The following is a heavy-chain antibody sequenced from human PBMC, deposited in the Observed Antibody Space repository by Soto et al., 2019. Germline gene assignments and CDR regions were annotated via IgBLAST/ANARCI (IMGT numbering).Heavy chain of an antibody. J-gene: IGHJ4*02. CDR3: ARDRRITIFNYFDY. CDR1: GFTFVDYY. D-gene: IGHD3-3*01. CDR2: ISSSSSYT. Sequence: GGSLRLSCAASGFTFVDYYMIFIRHSPGKWLEWVSYISSSSSYTNYADSVKGRFTISRDNAKNSLYLQMNSLRAEDTAVYYCARDRRITIFNYFDYWGQGTLVTVSS. V-gene: IGHV3-11*06.